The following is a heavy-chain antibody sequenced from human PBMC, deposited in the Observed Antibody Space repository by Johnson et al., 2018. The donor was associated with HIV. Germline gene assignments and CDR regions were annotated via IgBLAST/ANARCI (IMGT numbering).Heavy chain of an antibody. CDR1: GFIFSDYY. J-gene: IGHJ3*02. CDR3: AKTTRGNWGSCFDI. D-gene: IGHD7-27*01. Sequence: QVQLVESGGGVVQPGGSLRLSCAASGFIFSDYYMSWIRQAPGKGLERVSYISSSGTTIYYTDSVKGRFTISRDNAKNSLYLQLNSLRAEDTSLYYCAKTTRGNWGSCFDIWGRGTMVTVSS. V-gene: IGHV3-11*04. CDR2: ISSSGTTI.